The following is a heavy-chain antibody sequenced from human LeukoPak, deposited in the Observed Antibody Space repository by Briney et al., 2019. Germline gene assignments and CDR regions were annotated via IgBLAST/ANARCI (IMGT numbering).Heavy chain of an antibody. CDR3: ITSLTGVSDF. Sequence: GGSLKLSCAASGFSLSGSAVHWVRQASGKGLEWVGRIRSNTNDYATGYAASVRGRSTVSREDSNNMAYLQMNSLKIEDTAVYYCITSLTGVSDFWGQGTLVTVS. CDR1: GFSLSGSA. J-gene: IGHJ4*02. CDR2: IRSNTNDYAT. D-gene: IGHD1-1*01. V-gene: IGHV3-73*01.